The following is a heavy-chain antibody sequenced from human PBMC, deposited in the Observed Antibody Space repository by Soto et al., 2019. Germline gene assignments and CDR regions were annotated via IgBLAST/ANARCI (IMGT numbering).Heavy chain of an antibody. J-gene: IGHJ6*02. D-gene: IGHD3-10*01. CDR3: ARDGPYYYASRMDV. CDR2: LHSGGDT. CDR1: GIPVSSNY. Sequence: VQLVESGGGLVQPGGSLRLSCAASGIPVSSNYMTWVRQAPGKGLEWVSVLHSGGDTYYANSVKGRFTISRHDSTNTLFLQMNSLTPEDTAVYYCARDGPYYYASRMDVWGQGTTVTVSS. V-gene: IGHV3-53*04.